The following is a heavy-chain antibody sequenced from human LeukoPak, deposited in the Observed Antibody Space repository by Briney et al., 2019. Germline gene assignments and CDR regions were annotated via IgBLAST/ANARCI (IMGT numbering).Heavy chain of an antibody. Sequence: PSETLSLTCAVSGYSISSGYYWGWIRQPPGKGLEWIGSIYHSGSTYYNPSLKSRVTISVDTSKNQFSLKLSSVTAADTAVYYCAREATVTHDAFDIWGQGTMVTVSS. CDR1: GYSISSGYY. V-gene: IGHV4-38-2*02. CDR2: IYHSGST. CDR3: AREATVTHDAFDI. D-gene: IGHD4-17*01. J-gene: IGHJ3*02.